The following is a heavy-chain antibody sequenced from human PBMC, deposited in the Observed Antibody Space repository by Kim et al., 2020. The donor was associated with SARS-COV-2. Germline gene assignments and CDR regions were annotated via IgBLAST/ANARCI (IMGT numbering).Heavy chain of an antibody. CDR1: GDSVSSNSAA. CDR2: TYYRSKWYN. Sequence: SQTLSLTCAISGDSVSSNSAAWNWIRQSPSRGLEWLGRTYYRSKWYNDYAVSVKSRITINPDTSKNQFSLQLNSVTPEDTAVYYCARVGDYYGSGSYYRGNALGMDVWGQGTTVTVSS. V-gene: IGHV6-1*01. J-gene: IGHJ6*02. CDR3: ARVGDYYGSGSYYRGNALGMDV. D-gene: IGHD3-10*01.